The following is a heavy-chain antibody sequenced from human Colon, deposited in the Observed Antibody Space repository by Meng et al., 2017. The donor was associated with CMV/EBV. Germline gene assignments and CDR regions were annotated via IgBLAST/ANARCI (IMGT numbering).Heavy chain of an antibody. V-gene: IGHV1-2*02. J-gene: IGHJ4*02. CDR2: LNPNSGDS. Sequence: ASVKVSCKASGYTFTNYYIHWVRQAPGRGPEWMGCLNPNSGDSNYAQKFQGRATMTRDTSSNTAYLDLDGLMSDDTAIYFCARGSYSFLEKASYYFDYWGQGAPVTVSS. CDR1: GYTFTNYY. CDR3: ARGSYSFLEKASYYFDY. D-gene: IGHD3-3*02.